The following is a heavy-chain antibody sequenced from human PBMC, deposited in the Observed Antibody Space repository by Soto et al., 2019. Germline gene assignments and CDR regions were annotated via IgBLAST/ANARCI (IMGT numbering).Heavy chain of an antibody. CDR1: GFSISRLT. CDR2: ISSTSNTV. CDR3: ARLTLAGGGGWWWDS. D-gene: IGHD2-8*02. V-gene: IGHV3-48*04. Sequence: PGGVPRLSCAASGFSISRLTMNWVRQAPGKGLEWVAYISSTSNTVYYVDSVKGRFTISRENPKNSLYLQLNSLRAEDTAVYYCARLTLAGGGGWWWDSWGQGTLVTVSS. J-gene: IGHJ4*02.